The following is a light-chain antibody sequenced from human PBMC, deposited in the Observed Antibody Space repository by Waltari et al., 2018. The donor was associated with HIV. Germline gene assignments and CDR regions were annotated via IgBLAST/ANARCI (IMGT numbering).Light chain of an antibody. CDR2: GNS. CDR3: QSYDSSLSGSV. Sequence: QAVLTQPPSVSGAPGLRVTISCTGSSSNIGAGYDVHWYQQLPGTAPKLLIYGNSNRPSGVPDRFSGSKSGTSASLASAGLQAEDEAEYYCQSYDSSLSGSVFGGGTKLTVL. CDR1: SSNIGAGYD. V-gene: IGLV1-40*01. J-gene: IGLJ2*01.